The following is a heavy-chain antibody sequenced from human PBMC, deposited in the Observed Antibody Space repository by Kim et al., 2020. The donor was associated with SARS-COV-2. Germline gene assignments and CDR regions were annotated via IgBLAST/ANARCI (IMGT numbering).Heavy chain of an antibody. D-gene: IGHD2-15*01. CDR1: GGSISSYY. CDR2: TYYSGST. J-gene: IGHJ4*02. Sequence: SETLSLTCTVSGGSISSYYWSWIRQPPGKGLEWIGYTYYSGSTNYNPSLKSRVTISVDTSKNQFSLKLSSVTAADTAVYYCARGRCSGGSCYAGEMDYWGQGTLVTVSS. CDR3: ARGRCSGGSCYAGEMDY. V-gene: IGHV4-59*01.